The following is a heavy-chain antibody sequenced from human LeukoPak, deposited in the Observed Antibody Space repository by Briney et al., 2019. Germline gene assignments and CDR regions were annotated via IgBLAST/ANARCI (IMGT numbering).Heavy chain of an antibody. V-gene: IGHV3-48*04. CDR2: ITKSGSTI. J-gene: IGHJ4*02. D-gene: IGHD3-3*01. Sequence: GGSLRLSCVASGFPFRSFSMNWVRQAPGKGLEWVSYITKSGSTIYYADSVKGRFTISRDNAKNSLYLQMNSLRVEDTAVYYCARGGGSGYYGFGYWGQGTLVTVSS. CDR1: GFPFRSFS. CDR3: ARGGGSGYYGFGY.